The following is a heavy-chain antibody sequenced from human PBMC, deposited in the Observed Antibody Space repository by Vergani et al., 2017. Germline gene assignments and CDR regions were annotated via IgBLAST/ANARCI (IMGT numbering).Heavy chain of an antibody. J-gene: IGHJ6*03. CDR2: IVVGSGNT. CDR1: GFTFTSSA. Sequence: QMQLVQSGPEVKKPGTSVKVSCKASGFTFTSSAVQWVRQARGQRLEWIGWIVVGSGNTNYAQKFQERVTITRDMSTSTAYMELRSLRAEDTAVYYCARDGREYYYYYMDVWGKGTTVTVSS. V-gene: IGHV1-58*01. CDR3: ARDGREYYYYYMDV.